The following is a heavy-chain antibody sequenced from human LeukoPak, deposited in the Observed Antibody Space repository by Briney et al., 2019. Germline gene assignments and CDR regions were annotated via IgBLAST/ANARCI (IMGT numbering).Heavy chain of an antibody. J-gene: IGHJ4*02. Sequence: GGSLRLSCAASGFTFSSYGMHWVRQAPGKGLEWVAVISYDGSNKYYADSVKGRFTISRDNSKNTLYLQMNSLRAEDTAVYYCARDPYSGWYGGYFDYWGQGTLVTVSS. CDR3: ARDPYSGWYGGYFDY. CDR2: ISYDGSNK. CDR1: GFTFSSYG. V-gene: IGHV3-30*03. D-gene: IGHD6-19*01.